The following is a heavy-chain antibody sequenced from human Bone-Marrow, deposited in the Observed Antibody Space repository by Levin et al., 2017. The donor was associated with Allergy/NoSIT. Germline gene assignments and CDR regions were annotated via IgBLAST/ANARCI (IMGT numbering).Heavy chain of an antibody. CDR2: IFPIFGKP. CDR3: ARGREYSYGYYFYYGMDV. CDR1: GGTFSSHA. Sequence: SVKVSCKASGGTFSSHAISWVRQAPGQGLEWMGGIFPIFGKPKYAQKFQGRVTINADESTSTVDMDLSSLRSDDTAVYYCARGREYSYGYYFYYGMDVWGQGTTVTVSS. V-gene: IGHV1-69*13. J-gene: IGHJ6*02. D-gene: IGHD5-18*01.